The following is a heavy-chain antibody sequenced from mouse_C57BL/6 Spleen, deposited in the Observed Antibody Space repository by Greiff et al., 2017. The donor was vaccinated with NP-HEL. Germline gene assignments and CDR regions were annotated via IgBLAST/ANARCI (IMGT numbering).Heavy chain of an antibody. V-gene: IGHV3-6*01. CDR1: GYSITSGYY. CDR2: ISYDGSN. J-gene: IGHJ4*01. Sequence: VQLQQSGPGLVKPSQSLSLTCSVTGYSITSGYYWNWIRQFPGNKLEWMGYISYDGSNNYNPSLKNRISITRDTSKNQFFLKLNSVTTEDTATYYCARREGYYYAMDYWGQGTSVTVSS. CDR3: ARREGYYYAMDY.